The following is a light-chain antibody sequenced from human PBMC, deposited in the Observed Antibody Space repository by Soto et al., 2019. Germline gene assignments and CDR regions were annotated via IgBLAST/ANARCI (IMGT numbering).Light chain of an antibody. CDR1: QSISTY. CDR3: QQSHSGKT. J-gene: IGKJ1*01. CDR2: GAS. Sequence: DIQMTQSPSSLSAPVGDRVTITCRASQSISTYLNWYQQKPGKAPKVLIYGASSLPSGVPSRFSGSGSETDFTLIISSLQPEDFATYYCQQSHSGKTSGQGTKVDIK. V-gene: IGKV1-39*01.